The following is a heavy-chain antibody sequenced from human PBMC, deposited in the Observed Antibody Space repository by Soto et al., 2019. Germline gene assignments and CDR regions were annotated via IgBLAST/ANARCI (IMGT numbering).Heavy chain of an antibody. V-gene: IGHV5-51*01. Sequence: GESLKISCEGSGYKFGNYWIGWVRQTPGKGLEWMGIIYPGDSDTVYNPAFQGQVNMSVNKYSNTAYRQWSSLQTSDTGIYYGAIRMGPSIGWLDPCGQRTQVTVSS. CDR1: GYKFGNYW. CDR3: AIRMGPSIGWLDP. D-gene: IGHD2-15*01. J-gene: IGHJ5*02. CDR2: IYPGDSDT.